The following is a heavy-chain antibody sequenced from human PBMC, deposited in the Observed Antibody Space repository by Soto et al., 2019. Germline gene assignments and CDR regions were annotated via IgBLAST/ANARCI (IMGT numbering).Heavy chain of an antibody. CDR2: IYYSGST. J-gene: IGHJ4*02. D-gene: IGHD3-22*01. Sequence: SETLSLTCTVSGGSISSGGYYWSWIRQHPGKGLEWIGYIYYSGSTYYNPSLKSRVTISVDTSKNQFSLKLSSVTAADTAVYYCARGGDDSSGYYEPDFDYWGQGTLVTVSS. CDR3: ARGGDDSSGYYEPDFDY. CDR1: GGSISSGGYY. V-gene: IGHV4-31*03.